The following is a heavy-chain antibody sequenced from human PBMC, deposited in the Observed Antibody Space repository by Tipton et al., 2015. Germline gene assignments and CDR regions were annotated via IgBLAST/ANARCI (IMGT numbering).Heavy chain of an antibody. Sequence: QLVQSGAEVKKPGASVKVSCKASGYTFTSYYMNWVRQAPGQGLEWMGWISAYSGYTNYAQNLQGRVTMTTDTSTSTAYMELRSLRSDDTAVYYCARDYGYSSSSAGFWGQGTLVTVSS. J-gene: IGHJ4*02. CDR3: ARDYGYSSSSAGF. CDR1: GYTFTSYY. D-gene: IGHD6-6*01. V-gene: IGHV1-18*04. CDR2: ISAYSGYT.